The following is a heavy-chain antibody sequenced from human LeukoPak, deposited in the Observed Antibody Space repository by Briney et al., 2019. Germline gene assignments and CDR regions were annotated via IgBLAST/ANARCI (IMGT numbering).Heavy chain of an antibody. Sequence: SETLSLTCAVYGGSFSGYYWSWIRQPPGKRLEWIGEINHSGSTNYNPSLKSRVTISVDTSKNQFSLKLSSVTAADTAVYYCARVRYSSSWYVPNWFDPWGQGTLVTVSS. D-gene: IGHD6-13*01. CDR3: ARVRYSSSWYVPNWFDP. CDR2: INHSGST. V-gene: IGHV4-34*01. J-gene: IGHJ5*02. CDR1: GGSFSGYY.